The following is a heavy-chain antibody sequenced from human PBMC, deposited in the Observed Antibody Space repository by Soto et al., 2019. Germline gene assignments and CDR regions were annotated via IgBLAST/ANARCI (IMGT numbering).Heavy chain of an antibody. V-gene: IGHV4-39*01. CDR2: IYFTGNT. Sequence: SETLSLTCTVSGGSITSSSHFWGWVRQPPGKGLEWIGTIYFTGNTYYTPSLKSRLTMSIDTSKNEFSLRLNSVTAADTAVYYCAGQTFTIAADSYGRSNWFDPWGPGTLVTVSS. J-gene: IGHJ5*02. CDR1: GGSITSSSHF. D-gene: IGHD3-9*01. CDR3: AGQTFTIAADSYGRSNWFDP.